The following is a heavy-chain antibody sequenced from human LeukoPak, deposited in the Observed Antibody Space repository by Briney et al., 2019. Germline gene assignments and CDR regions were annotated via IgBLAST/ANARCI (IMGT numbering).Heavy chain of an antibody. V-gene: IGHV3-30*02. Sequence: GGSLRLSCAASGFTFGTYGMHWVRQAPGKGLEWVAFIRYDGSNKYYADSVKGRFTISRDNSKNTLYLQMNSLRAEDTAVYYCEKGPQYYYDTSGEVDYWGQGTLVTVSS. J-gene: IGHJ4*02. CDR3: EKGPQYYYDTSGEVDY. CDR1: GFTFGTYG. CDR2: IRYDGSNK. D-gene: IGHD3-22*01.